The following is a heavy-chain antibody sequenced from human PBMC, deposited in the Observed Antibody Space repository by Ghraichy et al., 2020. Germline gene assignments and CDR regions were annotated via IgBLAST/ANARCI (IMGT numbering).Heavy chain of an antibody. J-gene: IGHJ6*02. Sequence: SETLSLTCTVSGGSISSYYWSWIWQRAGQGLEWIGRTYTSRSTNYNHALKRRVPMSVDASKNQFSLKLSSVTAADTAVYYCARDRGARLMNYYYGMDVWGQGTTVTVSS. CDR3: ARDRGARLMNYYYGMDV. D-gene: IGHD6-6*01. CDR2: TYTSRST. CDR1: GGSISSYY. V-gene: IGHV4-4*07.